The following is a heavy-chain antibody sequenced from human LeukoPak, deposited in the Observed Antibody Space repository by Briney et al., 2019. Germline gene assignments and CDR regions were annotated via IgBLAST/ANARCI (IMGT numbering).Heavy chain of an antibody. J-gene: IGHJ6*03. CDR1: GFTFSSYS. D-gene: IGHD1/OR15-1a*01. Sequence: GGSLRLSCAASGFTFSSYSMNWVRQAPGKGLEWVSYISSSSSTIYYADSVKGRFTISRDNAKNSLYLQMNSLRAEDTAVYYCARNKDNYHYYMDVWGKGTTVTISS. V-gene: IGHV3-48*01. CDR2: ISSSSSTI. CDR3: ARNKDNYHYYMDV.